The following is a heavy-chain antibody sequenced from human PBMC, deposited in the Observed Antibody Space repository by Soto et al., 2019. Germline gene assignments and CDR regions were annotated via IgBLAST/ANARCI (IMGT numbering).Heavy chain of an antibody. CDR3: ARVHLRLYGSGSVIWFDP. J-gene: IGHJ5*02. CDR2: IYYSGST. V-gene: IGHV4-59*08. D-gene: IGHD3-10*01. CDR1: GGSISSYY. Sequence: SETLSLTCTVSGGSISSYYWSWIRQPPGKGLEWIGYIYYSGSTNYNPSLKSRVTISVDTSKNQFSLKLSSVTAADTAVYYCARVHLRLYGSGSVIWFDPWGQGTLVTVSS.